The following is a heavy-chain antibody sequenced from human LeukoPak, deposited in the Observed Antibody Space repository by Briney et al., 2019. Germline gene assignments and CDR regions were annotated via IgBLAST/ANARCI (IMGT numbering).Heavy chain of an antibody. D-gene: IGHD4-17*01. CDR1: GYTLTELS. V-gene: IGHV1-24*01. J-gene: IGHJ4*02. CDR2: FDPEDGET. CDR3: ATDISTTVTTATFDY. Sequence: ASVKVSCRVSGYTLTELSMHWVRQAPGKGLEWMGGFDPEDGETIYAQKFQGRVTMTEDTSTDTAYMGLSSLRSEDTAVYYCATDISTTVTTATFDYWGQGTLVTVSS.